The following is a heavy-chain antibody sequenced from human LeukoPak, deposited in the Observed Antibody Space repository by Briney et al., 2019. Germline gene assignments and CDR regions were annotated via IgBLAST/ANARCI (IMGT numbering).Heavy chain of an antibody. CDR2: ISDSGGST. Sequence: GGSLRLSCPASGFTFSNYAMSWVRQAPGKGLEWISAISDSGGSTYYADSVKGRFTISRDNSKNTLYLQMNSLRAEDTAVYYCAKDSPMTINYSDSSGSPDAFDIWGQGTMVTVSS. D-gene: IGHD3-22*01. CDR3: AKDSPMTINYSDSSGSPDAFDI. V-gene: IGHV3-23*01. CDR1: GFTFSNYA. J-gene: IGHJ3*02.